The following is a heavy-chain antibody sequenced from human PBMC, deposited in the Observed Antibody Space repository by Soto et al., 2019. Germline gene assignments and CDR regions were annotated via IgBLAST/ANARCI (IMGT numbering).Heavy chain of an antibody. J-gene: IGHJ5*02. CDR3: ARELYAESDYYDSSGYPPGSWFDP. CDR1: VDSISSGGFH. CDR2: IYYSGST. D-gene: IGHD3-22*01. V-gene: IGHV4-31*03. Sequence: SETLSLTCTVSVDSISSGGFHWSWIRQHPEGGLDWSGYIYYSGSTYTNPSLKSRVAISVDTSKNQFSLKLSSVTAADTAVYYCARELYAESDYYDSSGYPPGSWFDPWGQATLVTVSS.